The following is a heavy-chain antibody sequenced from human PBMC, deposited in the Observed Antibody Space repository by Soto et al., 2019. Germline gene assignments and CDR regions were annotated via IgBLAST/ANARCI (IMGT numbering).Heavy chain of an antibody. CDR3: ARDLGSEQWFFDN. CDR2: IHNSGRT. D-gene: IGHD6-19*01. Sequence: QVQLQESGPGLVKPSQTLSLTCLVSGASVSGDGSYCSWIRQHPGKGLEFIGYIHNSGRTYSNPSLENRVTMSIDTSKNQFSLGLRSVTAGDSAVYVCARDLGSEQWFFDNWGQGILVTVSS. J-gene: IGHJ4*02. CDR1: GASVSGDGSY. V-gene: IGHV4-31*03.